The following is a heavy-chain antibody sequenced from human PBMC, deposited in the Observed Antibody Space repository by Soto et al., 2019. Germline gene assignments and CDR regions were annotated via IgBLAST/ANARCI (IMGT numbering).Heavy chain of an antibody. CDR1: GGTFGSYS. Sequence: GASVKVSCKASGGTFGSYSITWVRQAPGQGLDWMGRIVPFFTTPKFAQKFQGRVTITADESSNTVYMELSGLTSEDTAMYYCAREGFSSSYLAYWGQGTLVTAPQ. D-gene: IGHD3-22*01. CDR3: AREGFSSSYLAY. J-gene: IGHJ4*02. V-gene: IGHV1-69*13. CDR2: IVPFFTTP.